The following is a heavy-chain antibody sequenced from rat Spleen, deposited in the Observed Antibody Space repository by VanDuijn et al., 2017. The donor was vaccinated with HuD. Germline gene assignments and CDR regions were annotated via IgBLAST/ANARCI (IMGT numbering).Heavy chain of an antibody. CDR3: ATDNSWFAF. J-gene: IGHJ3*01. Sequence: EVQLVESGGGFVQPGGSMKLSCAPSGFTFSNFDMAWVRQTPTKGLEWVASINFDGSGTYYRDSVKGRFTFSRDNAKNTLYLQMDSLRSEDTATYYCATDNSWFAFWGHGTLVTVSS. D-gene: IGHD1-10*01. CDR1: GFTFSNFD. CDR2: INFDGSGT. V-gene: IGHV5-25*01.